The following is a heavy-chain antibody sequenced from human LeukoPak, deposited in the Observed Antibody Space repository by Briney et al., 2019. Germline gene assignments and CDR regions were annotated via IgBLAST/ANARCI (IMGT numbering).Heavy chain of an antibody. J-gene: IGHJ4*02. CDR2: IYYSGST. CDR1: GGSISSYY. V-gene: IGHV4-59*01. Sequence: SETLSLTCTVSGGSISSYYWSWIRQPPGKGLEWIGYIYYSGSTNYNPSLKSRVTISVDTSKNQFSLKLSSVTAADTATYYCARETSLTGYASGLGFNYWGQGILVTVSS. D-gene: IGHD6-19*01. CDR3: ARETSLTGYASGLGFNY.